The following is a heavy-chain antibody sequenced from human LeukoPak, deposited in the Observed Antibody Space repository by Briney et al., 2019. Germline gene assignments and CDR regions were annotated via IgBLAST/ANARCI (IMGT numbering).Heavy chain of an antibody. CDR1: GGSISSGGYY. D-gene: IGHD3-10*01. CDR3: ARVLRDPHGSGAFDI. J-gene: IGHJ3*02. CDR2: IYYSGST. V-gene: IGHV4-30-4*08. Sequence: PSETLSLTCTVSGGSISSGGYYWSWIRQHPGKGLEWIGYIYYSGSTYYNPSLKSRVTISVDTSKNQFSLKLSSVTAADTAVYYCARVLRDPHGSGAFDIWGQGTMVTASS.